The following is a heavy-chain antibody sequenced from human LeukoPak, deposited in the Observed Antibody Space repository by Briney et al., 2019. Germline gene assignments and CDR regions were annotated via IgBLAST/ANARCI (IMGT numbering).Heavy chain of an antibody. D-gene: IGHD2-15*01. CDR3: ARDVGYCSGGSCHGDY. J-gene: IGHJ4*02. V-gene: IGHV4-38-2*02. CDR1: GYSISSGYY. Sequence: SETLSLTRAVSGYSISSGYYWGWIRQPPGKGLEWIGSIYHSGSTYYNPSLKSRVTISVDTSKNQFSLKLSSVTAADTAVYYCARDVGYCSGGSCHGDYWGQGTLVTVS. CDR2: IYHSGST.